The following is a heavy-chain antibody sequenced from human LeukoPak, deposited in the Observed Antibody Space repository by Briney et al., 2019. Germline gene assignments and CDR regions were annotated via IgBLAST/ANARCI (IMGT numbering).Heavy chain of an antibody. Sequence: KPSETLSLTCTVSGGSISSYYWSWIRQPAGKGLEWIGRIYTSGSTNYNPSLKSRVTMSVDTSKNQFSLKLSSVTAADTAVYYCARAPMVRGTKLNYYMDVWGKGTPVTVSS. V-gene: IGHV4-4*07. CDR2: IYTSGST. J-gene: IGHJ6*03. CDR3: ARAPMVRGTKLNYYMDV. D-gene: IGHD3-10*01. CDR1: GGSISSYY.